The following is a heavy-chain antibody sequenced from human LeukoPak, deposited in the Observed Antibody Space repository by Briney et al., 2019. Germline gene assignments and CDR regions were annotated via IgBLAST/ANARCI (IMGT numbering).Heavy chain of an antibody. J-gene: IGHJ4*02. CDR1: GGSISSGDYY. Sequence: SETLSLTCTVSGGSISSGDYYWSWIRQPPGKGLEWIGYVYYSGSTYYNPSLKSRVTISVDTSKNQFSLKLSSVTAADTAVYYCARDPRTGEFDYWGRGTLVTVSS. D-gene: IGHD7-27*01. V-gene: IGHV4-30-4*01. CDR2: VYYSGST. CDR3: ARDPRTGEFDY.